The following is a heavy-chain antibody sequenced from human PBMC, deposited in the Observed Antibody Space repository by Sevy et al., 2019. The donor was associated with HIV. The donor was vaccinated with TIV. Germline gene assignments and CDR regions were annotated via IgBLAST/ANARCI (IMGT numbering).Heavy chain of an antibody. CDR3: ARLFSCGGVCYYLDY. Sequence: GGSLRLSCAASGFTFSDYDWNWFRKAPGKGLGGGAVMSQVGIYKNHPDSVKVRFTISRDNFKNTLYLQMNSLRVEDTAVYFCARLFSCGGVCYYLDYWGQGAPVTVSS. V-gene: IGHV3-30*04. CDR2: MSQVGIYK. J-gene: IGHJ4*02. CDR1: GFTFSDYD. D-gene: IGHD2-21*02.